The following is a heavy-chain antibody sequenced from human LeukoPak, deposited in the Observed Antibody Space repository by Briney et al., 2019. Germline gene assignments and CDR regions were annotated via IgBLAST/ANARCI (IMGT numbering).Heavy chain of an antibody. CDR1: GYTFTDNY. CDR3: ARLGENGLLTGYFYP. CDR2: INPNSGAT. V-gene: IGHV1-2*02. J-gene: IGHJ5*02. D-gene: IGHD3-9*01. Sequence: ASVKVSCKASGYTFTDNYMHWVRQAPGQGLEWMGWINPNSGATNYAQKFQGRVTMTRDTSISTAYMELSRLRSDDTAVYYCARLGENGLLTGYFYPWGQGTLVTVSS.